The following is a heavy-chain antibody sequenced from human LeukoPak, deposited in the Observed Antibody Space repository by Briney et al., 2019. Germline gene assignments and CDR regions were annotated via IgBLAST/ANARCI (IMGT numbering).Heavy chain of an antibody. Sequence: SVKVSCKASGGTFSSYAISWVRQAPGQGLEWMGGIIPIFGTANYAQKFQGRVTLTRDMSTSTDYLELSSLRSEDTAVCYCARDNSVRDEAWWFYPWGQGTLVTVSS. CDR1: GGTFSSYA. J-gene: IGHJ5*02. CDR3: ARDNSVRDEAWWFYP. CDR2: IIPIFGTA. V-gene: IGHV1-69*05. D-gene: IGHD5-24*01.